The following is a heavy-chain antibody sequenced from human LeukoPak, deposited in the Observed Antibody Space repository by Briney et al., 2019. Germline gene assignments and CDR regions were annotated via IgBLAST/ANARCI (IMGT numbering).Heavy chain of an antibody. V-gene: IGHV1-2*04. CDR3: ARDGSVGVAGYYGMDV. J-gene: IGHJ6*02. D-gene: IGHD3-16*01. Sequence: ASVKVSCKASGYTFTGYYMHWVRQAPGQGLEWMGWINPNSGGTNYAQKFQGWVTMTRDTSISTAYMELSRLRSDDTAVYYCARDGSVGVAGYYGMDVWGQGTTDTVSS. CDR2: INPNSGGT. CDR1: GYTFTGYY.